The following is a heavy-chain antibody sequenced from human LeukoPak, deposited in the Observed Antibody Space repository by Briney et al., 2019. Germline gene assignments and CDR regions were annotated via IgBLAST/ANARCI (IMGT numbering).Heavy chain of an antibody. Sequence: SETLSLTCTVSGGSISSYYWSWTRQPPGKGLEWIGYICTSGSTNYNPSLKSRVTISVDTSKNQFSLKLSSVTAADTAVYYCARRRHIAAAGTSYDWFDPWGQGTLVTVSS. CDR1: GGSISSYY. CDR2: ICTSGST. V-gene: IGHV4-4*09. CDR3: ARRRHIAAAGTSYDWFDP. J-gene: IGHJ5*02. D-gene: IGHD6-13*01.